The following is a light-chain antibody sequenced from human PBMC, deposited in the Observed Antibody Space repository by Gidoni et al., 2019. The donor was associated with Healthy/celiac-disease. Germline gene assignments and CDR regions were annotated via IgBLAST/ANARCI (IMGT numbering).Light chain of an antibody. V-gene: IGKV1-9*01. Sequence: DIQLTQSPSFLSASVGDRVTITCRASQGISSYLAWYQQKPGKAPKLLSYAASTLQIGVPSMFSGRGSGTEFTLTIRSLHPEDFATYDCQQRNSYPRFGGGTKVEIK. J-gene: IGKJ4*01. CDR3: QQRNSYPR. CDR2: AAS. CDR1: QGISSY.